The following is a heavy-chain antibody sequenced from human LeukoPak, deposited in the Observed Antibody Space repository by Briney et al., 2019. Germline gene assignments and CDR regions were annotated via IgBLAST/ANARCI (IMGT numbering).Heavy chain of an antibody. J-gene: IGHJ3*02. D-gene: IGHD6-19*01. Sequence: SETLSLTCAVYGGSFSGYYWSWIRQPAGKGLEWIGRIYTSGSTNYNPSLKSRVTISVDTSKNQFSLKLSSVTAAGTAVYYCARDGQYSSGWYTRREAFDIWGQGTMVTVSS. V-gene: IGHV4-4*07. CDR2: IYTSGST. CDR1: GGSFSGYY. CDR3: ARDGQYSSGWYTRREAFDI.